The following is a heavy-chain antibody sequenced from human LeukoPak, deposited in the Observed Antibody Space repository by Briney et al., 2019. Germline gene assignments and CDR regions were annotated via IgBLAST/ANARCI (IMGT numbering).Heavy chain of an antibody. V-gene: IGHV3-23*01. D-gene: IGHD6-19*01. CDR2: ISGSGGST. CDR3: AKDRINIAVAGAEYFQH. CDR1: GLTFSNYA. Sequence: PGGSLRLSCAASGLTFSNYAMSWVRQAPGKGLEWVSGISGSGGSTYYADSVKGRFTISRDNSKNTLYLQMNSLRAEDTAVYYCAKDRINIAVAGAEYFQHWGQGTLVTVSS. J-gene: IGHJ1*01.